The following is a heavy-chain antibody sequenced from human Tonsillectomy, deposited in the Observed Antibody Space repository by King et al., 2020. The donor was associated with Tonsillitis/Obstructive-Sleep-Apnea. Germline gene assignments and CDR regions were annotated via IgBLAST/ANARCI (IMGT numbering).Heavy chain of an antibody. CDR2: IYYSGST. CDR1: GGSISSGGYY. CDR3: AGTPVRWASVLFTELTQNWFDP. V-gene: IGHV4-31*03. J-gene: IGHJ5*02. D-gene: IGHD1-1*01. Sequence: QLQESGPGLVKPSQTLSLTCTVSGGSISSGGYYWSWIRQHPGKGLEWIGYIYYSGSTYYNPSLKSRVTISVDTSKNQFSLKLCSVTAADTAVYYCAGTPVRWASVLFTELTQNWFDPWGQGTLVTVSS.